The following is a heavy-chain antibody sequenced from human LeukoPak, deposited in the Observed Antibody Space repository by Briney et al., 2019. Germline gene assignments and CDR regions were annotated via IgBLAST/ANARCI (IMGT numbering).Heavy chain of an antibody. Sequence: SETLSLTCTVSGGSISSSSYYWGWIRQPPGKGLEWIGSIYYSGSTYYNPSLKSRVTISVDTSKNQFSLKLSSVTAADTAVYYCARHVLVRYCSSTSCYSGGSWFDPWGQGTLVTVSS. D-gene: IGHD2-2*02. CDR2: IYYSGST. CDR1: GGSISSSSYY. CDR3: ARHVLVRYCSSTSCYSGGSWFDP. J-gene: IGHJ5*02. V-gene: IGHV4-39*01.